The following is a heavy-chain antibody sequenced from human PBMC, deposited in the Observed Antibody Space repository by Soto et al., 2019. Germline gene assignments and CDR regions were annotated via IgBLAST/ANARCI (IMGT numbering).Heavy chain of an antibody. CDR3: AREHTQYYYDSSGYQDY. Sequence: TLSLTCTVSGGSISSGGYYWSWIRQHPGKGLEWIGYIYYSGSTYYNPSLKSRVTISVDTSKNQFSLKLSSVTAADTAVYYCAREHTQYYYDSSGYQDYWGQGTLVT. D-gene: IGHD3-22*01. CDR1: GGSISSGGYY. J-gene: IGHJ4*02. CDR2: IYYSGST. V-gene: IGHV4-31*03.